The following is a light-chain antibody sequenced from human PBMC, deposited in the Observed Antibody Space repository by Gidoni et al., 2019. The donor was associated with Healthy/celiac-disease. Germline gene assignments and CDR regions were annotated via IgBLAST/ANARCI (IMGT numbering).Light chain of an antibody. V-gene: IGKV3-20*01. CDR2: GAS. Sequence: EIVLKQPPGTLSLSPVERATLYCRASQSVSSSYLAWYQQKPGQAPRLLIYGASSRATGIPDRFSGSGSGTDFTLTISRLEPEDFAVYYCQQYVSSPRTFGQGTKLEIK. CDR3: QQYVSSPRT. J-gene: IGKJ2*01. CDR1: QSVSSSY.